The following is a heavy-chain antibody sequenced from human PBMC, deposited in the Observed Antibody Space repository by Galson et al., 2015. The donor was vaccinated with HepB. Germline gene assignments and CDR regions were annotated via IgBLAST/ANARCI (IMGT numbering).Heavy chain of an antibody. D-gene: IGHD3-22*01. V-gene: IGHV3-33*01. CDR2: IWYDGSNK. CDR1: GFTFSRYG. Sequence: SLRLSCAESGFTFSRYGMHWVRQAPGKGLEWVAVIWYDGSNKYYVDVVEGRFTISRDNSKNTVYLQMNSLRAEDTAIYYCARASYSSFYDYVDSGGQGTLVTVSS. CDR3: ARASYSSFYDYVDS. J-gene: IGHJ4*02.